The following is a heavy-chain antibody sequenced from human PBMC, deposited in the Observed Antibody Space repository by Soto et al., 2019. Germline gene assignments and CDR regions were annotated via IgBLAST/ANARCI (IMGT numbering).Heavy chain of an antibody. CDR1: GFTFSSYS. D-gene: IGHD5-12*01. Sequence: GGSLRLSCAASGFTFSSYSMNWVRQAPGKGLEWVSSISSSSSYIYYADSVKGRFTISRDNAKNSLYLQMNSLRAEDTAVYYCARDRGQGGYDYYFDYWGQGTLVTVSS. V-gene: IGHV3-21*01. J-gene: IGHJ4*02. CDR2: ISSSSSYI. CDR3: ARDRGQGGYDYYFDY.